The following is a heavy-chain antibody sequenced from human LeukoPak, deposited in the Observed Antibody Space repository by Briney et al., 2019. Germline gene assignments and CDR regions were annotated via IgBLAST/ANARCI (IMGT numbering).Heavy chain of an antibody. CDR3: ARGPPGIAVAGTNIDY. Sequence: GGSLRLSCTASGFTFSTYSMNWVRQAPGKGLEWVASISDRGTYIYYADSVKGRFTISRDNAKNSLYLQMNSLRAEDTAVYYCARGPPGIAVAGTNIDYWGQGTLVTVSS. D-gene: IGHD6-19*01. J-gene: IGHJ4*02. V-gene: IGHV3-21*01. CDR2: ISDRGTYI. CDR1: GFTFSTYS.